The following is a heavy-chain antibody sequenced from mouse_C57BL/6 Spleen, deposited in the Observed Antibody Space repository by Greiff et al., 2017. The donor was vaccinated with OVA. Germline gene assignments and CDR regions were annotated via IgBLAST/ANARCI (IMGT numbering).Heavy chain of an antibody. V-gene: IGHV14-4*01. J-gene: IGHJ2*01. CDR1: GFNIKDDY. Sequence: VQLKQSGAELVRPGASVKLSCTASGFNIKDDYMHWVKQRPEQGLEWIGWIDPENGDTEYASKFQGKATITADKSSNTAYLQLSSLTSEDTAVYYCTTGGTGDYWGQGTTLTVSS. CDR3: TTGGTGDY. D-gene: IGHD3-3*01. CDR2: IDPENGDT.